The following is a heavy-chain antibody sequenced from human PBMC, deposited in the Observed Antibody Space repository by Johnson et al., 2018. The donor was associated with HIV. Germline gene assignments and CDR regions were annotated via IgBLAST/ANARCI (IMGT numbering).Heavy chain of an antibody. CDR3: ARGSRYTYDNDDVYLLQAFDV. D-gene: IGHD3-16*01. Sequence: QVQLVESGGGLVQPGGSLKLACTASDFTFSGSPLHWVRQASGKGLEWVAVISYDGSDKDYADSVKGRFTISRDSSKNTLYLQMNSLRIEDTAVYYCARGSRYTYDNDDVYLLQAFDVWGQGTVVTVSS. CDR1: DFTFSGSP. J-gene: IGHJ3*01. V-gene: IGHV3-30*04. CDR2: ISYDGSDK.